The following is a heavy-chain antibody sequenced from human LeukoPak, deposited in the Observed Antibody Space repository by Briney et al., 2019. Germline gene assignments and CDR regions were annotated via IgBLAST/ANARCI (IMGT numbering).Heavy chain of an antibody. V-gene: IGHV1-69*13. D-gene: IGHD3-9*01. CDR2: IIPIFGTA. J-gene: IGHJ4*02. Sequence: GAPGKVSCKASGGTFTSYAISWVRQAPGQGLEWMGGIIPIFGTANYAQKFQGRVTITADESTSTAYMELSSLRSEDTAVYYCARAAYFDHASFDYWGQGTLVTVSS. CDR1: GGTFTSYA. CDR3: ARAAYFDHASFDY.